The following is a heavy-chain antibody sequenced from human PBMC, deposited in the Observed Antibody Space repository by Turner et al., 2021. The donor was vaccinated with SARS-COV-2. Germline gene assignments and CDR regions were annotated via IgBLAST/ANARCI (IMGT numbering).Heavy chain of an antibody. CDR1: GGSISSSSYF. V-gene: IGHV4-39*01. D-gene: IGHD3-10*01. CDR2: IYDSGTS. Sequence: QVQLQESGPGLRQPSETLSLTCTVSGGSISSSSYFWVWIPQPPTNELALIVSIYDSGTSYSNPVLESRVSLSINPSKNLFSIMLTSFTAAYTALYFCTGQATGQGLDYWGRGIMVTVSS. CDR3: TGQATGQGLDY. J-gene: IGHJ4*01.